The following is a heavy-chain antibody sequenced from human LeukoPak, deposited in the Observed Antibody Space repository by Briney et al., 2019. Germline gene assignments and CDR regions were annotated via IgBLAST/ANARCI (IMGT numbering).Heavy chain of an antibody. D-gene: IGHD1-26*01. J-gene: IGHJ4*02. Sequence: ASVKVSCKASGYTFTGCYMHCVRQAPGQGLEWMGWINPNSGGTNYAQKFQGRVTMTRDTSISTAYMELSRLRADDTAVYYCARDEGIVGATDWGQGTLVTVSS. CDR3: ARDEGIVGATD. V-gene: IGHV1-2*02. CDR1: GYTFTGCY. CDR2: INPNSGGT.